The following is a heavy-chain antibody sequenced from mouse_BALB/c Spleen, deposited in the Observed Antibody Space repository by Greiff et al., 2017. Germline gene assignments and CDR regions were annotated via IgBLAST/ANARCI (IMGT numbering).Heavy chain of an antibody. D-gene: IGHD2-10*02. J-gene: IGHJ3*01. V-gene: IGHV2-2*02. CDR3: ARDWYGNYFFAN. CDR2: IWSGGST. Sequence: QVQLPQSGPGLVQPSQSLSITCTVSGFSLTSYGVHWVRQSPGKGLEWLGVIWSGGSTDYNAAFISRLSISKDNSKSQVFFKMNSLQANDTAIYYCARDWYGNYFFANWGQGALVTVAA. CDR1: GFSLTSYG.